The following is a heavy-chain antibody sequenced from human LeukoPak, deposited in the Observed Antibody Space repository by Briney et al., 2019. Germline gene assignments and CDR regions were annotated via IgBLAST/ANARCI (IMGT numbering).Heavy chain of an antibody. J-gene: IGHJ4*02. Sequence: GGSLRLSCAASGFTFSSYAMSWVRQAPGKGLEWVSGLRGSGGSTFYADSVKGRFTISRDNSKNTMYLQMNSLRVEDTAVYYCAKAPKRSGGSDFDFWGQGTLVTVSS. CDR2: LRGSGGST. CDR3: AKAPKRSGGSDFDF. V-gene: IGHV3-23*01. D-gene: IGHD2-15*01. CDR1: GFTFSSYA.